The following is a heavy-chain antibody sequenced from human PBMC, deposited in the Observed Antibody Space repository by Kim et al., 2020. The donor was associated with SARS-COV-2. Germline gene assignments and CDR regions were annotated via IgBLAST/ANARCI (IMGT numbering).Heavy chain of an antibody. Sequence: ASVKVSCKASGYTFTSYYMHWVRQAPGQGLEWMGIINPSGGSTSYAQKFQGRVTMTRDTSTSTVYMELSSLRSEDTAVYYCARDRLLWFGELLTTYYYYGMDVWGQGTTVTVSS. CDR3: ARDRLLWFGELLTTYYYYGMDV. D-gene: IGHD3-10*01. CDR1: GYTFTSYY. V-gene: IGHV1-46*01. CDR2: INPSGGST. J-gene: IGHJ6*02.